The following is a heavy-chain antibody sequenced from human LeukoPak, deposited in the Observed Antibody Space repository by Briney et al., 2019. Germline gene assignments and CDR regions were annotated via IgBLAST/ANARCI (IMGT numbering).Heavy chain of an antibody. CDR3: ARASGSYWWFDS. D-gene: IGHD1-26*01. Sequence: GASVKVSCKASGYTFTGYYMRWVRQAPGQGLEWMGWINPNSGGTNYAQKFQGRVTMTRDTSISTAYMELSRLRSDDTAVYYCARASGSYWWFDSWGQGTLVTVSP. CDR1: GYTFTGYY. J-gene: IGHJ5*01. V-gene: IGHV1-2*02. CDR2: INPNSGGT.